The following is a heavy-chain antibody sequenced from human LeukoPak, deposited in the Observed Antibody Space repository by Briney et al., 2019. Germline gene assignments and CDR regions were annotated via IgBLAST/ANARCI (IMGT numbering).Heavy chain of an antibody. CDR3: ARDQVGPGYSYGYPERYFDY. CDR2: ISYDGSNK. Sequence: PGGSLRLSCAASGFTFSSYGMHWVRQAPGKGLEWVAVISYDGSNKYYADSVKGRFTISRDNAKNSLYLQMNSLRAEDMAVYYCARDQVGPGYSYGYPERYFDYWGQGTLVTVSS. V-gene: IGHV3-30*03. D-gene: IGHD5-18*01. CDR1: GFTFSSYG. J-gene: IGHJ4*02.